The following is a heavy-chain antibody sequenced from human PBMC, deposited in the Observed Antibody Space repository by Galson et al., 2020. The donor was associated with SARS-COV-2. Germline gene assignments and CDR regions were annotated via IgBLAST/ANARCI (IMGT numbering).Heavy chain of an antibody. D-gene: IGHD6-19*01. CDR3: ARLLTDSSGWSIEDFQH. CDR2: IYPGDSDN. V-gene: IGHV5-51*01. Sequence: GASLKISCKGSGYSFTNYWNGRVPQIPGKGLEWMGIIYPGDSDNRHSPSFQGQVTISADKSISTAYLQWSSLKASDTAMYYCARLLTDSSGWSIEDFQHWGQGTLVTVSS. J-gene: IGHJ1*01. CDR1: GYSFTNYW.